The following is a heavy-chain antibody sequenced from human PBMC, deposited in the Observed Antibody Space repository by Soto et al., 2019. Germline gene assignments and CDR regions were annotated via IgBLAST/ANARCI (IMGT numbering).Heavy chain of an antibody. Sequence: HEHLVQSGAEVKRPGASLKVSCKASGYSFTGYYIHWVRQAPGQGLEWMGWIHPDSGATNYAQNFQGRVTLTSDTSISTASMDLTSLTSDDTAVYYCARGDYGTGGYPFPYFDYWGQGTLVIVSS. J-gene: IGHJ4*02. D-gene: IGHD2-8*02. CDR2: IHPDSGAT. CDR1: GYSFTGYY. V-gene: IGHV1-2*02. CDR3: ARGDYGTGGYPFPYFDY.